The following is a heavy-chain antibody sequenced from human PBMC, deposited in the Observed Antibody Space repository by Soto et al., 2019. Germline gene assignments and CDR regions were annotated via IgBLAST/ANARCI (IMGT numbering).Heavy chain of an antibody. V-gene: IGHV1-18*01. J-gene: IGHJ6*02. CDR2: ISAYNGNT. D-gene: IGHD3-10*01. CDR3: ASSVVTMVRGVIINHYYYYGMDV. Sequence: AASVKVSCKASGYTFTSYGISWVRQAPGQGLEWMGWISAYNGNTNYAQKLQGRVTMTTDTSTSTAYMELRSLRSDDTAVYYCASSVVTMVRGVIINHYYYYGMDVWGQGTTVTVSS. CDR1: GYTFTSYG.